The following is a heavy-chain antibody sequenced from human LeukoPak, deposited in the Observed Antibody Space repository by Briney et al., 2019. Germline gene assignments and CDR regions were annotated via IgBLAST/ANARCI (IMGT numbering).Heavy chain of an antibody. J-gene: IGHJ5*02. CDR1: GGSISSYY. V-gene: IGHV4-59*01. Sequence: KPSETLSLTCTVSGGSISSYYWSWIRQPPGKGLEWIGNIYYSGSTNYNPSLKSRVTISVGTSKNQFSLKLRSVTAADTAVYYCARDRSGSYSYNWFDPWGQGILVTVSS. CDR3: ARDRSGSYSYNWFDP. CDR2: IYYSGST. D-gene: IGHD1-26*01.